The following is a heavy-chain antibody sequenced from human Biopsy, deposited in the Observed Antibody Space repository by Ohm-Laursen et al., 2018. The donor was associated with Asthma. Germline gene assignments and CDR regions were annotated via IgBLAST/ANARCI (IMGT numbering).Heavy chain of an antibody. CDR1: GFKFDEYT. CDR2: ISWNSATI. D-gene: IGHD3-22*01. J-gene: IGHJ4*02. Sequence: SCAASGFKFDEYTMHWVRQAPGKGLEWVSGISWNSATIGYADSVEGRFTISRDNAKNSVFLHMDSLRPEDTAFYYCAKVRSDWVITESFDYWGQGVLVTVSS. V-gene: IGHV3-9*01. CDR3: AKVRSDWVITESFDY.